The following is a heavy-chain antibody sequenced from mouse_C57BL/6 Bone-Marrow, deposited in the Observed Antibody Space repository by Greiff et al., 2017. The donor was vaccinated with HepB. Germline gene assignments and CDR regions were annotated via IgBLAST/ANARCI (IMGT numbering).Heavy chain of an antibody. Sequence: VKLVESGPGLVAPSQSLSITCTVSGFSLTSYGVSWVRQPPGKGLEWLGVIWGDGSTNYHSALISRLSISKDNSKSQVFLKLNSLQTDDTATYYRANMITTGYYYAMDYWGQGTSVTVSS. CDR2: IWGDGST. D-gene: IGHD2-4*01. CDR1: GFSLTSYG. V-gene: IGHV2-3*01. J-gene: IGHJ4*01. CDR3: ANMITTGYYYAMDY.